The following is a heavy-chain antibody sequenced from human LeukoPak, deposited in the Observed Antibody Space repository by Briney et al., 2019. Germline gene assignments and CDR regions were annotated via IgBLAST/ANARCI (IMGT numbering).Heavy chain of an antibody. CDR3: ARLANYDFWNGPYPHDAFDI. CDR2: IYYSGST. D-gene: IGHD3-3*01. CDR1: GGSISSYY. J-gene: IGHJ3*02. Sequence: PSETLSLTCTVSGGSISSYYWSWIRQPPGKGLESIGYIYYSGSTNYNPSLKSRVTISVDTSKNQFSLKLTSVTAADTAVYYCARLANYDFWNGPYPHDAFDIWGQGTMVTISS. V-gene: IGHV4-59*08.